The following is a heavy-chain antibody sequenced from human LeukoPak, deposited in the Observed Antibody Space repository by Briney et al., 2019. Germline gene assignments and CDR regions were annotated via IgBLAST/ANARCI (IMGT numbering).Heavy chain of an antibody. V-gene: IGHV3-72*01. CDR3: ARGARRELERGSPNCYNYGMDV. CDR1: GLTFSDHY. CDR2: IRDKANSHTT. D-gene: IGHD1-1*01. J-gene: IGHJ6*02. Sequence: GGSLRLSCAASGLTFSDHYMDWVRQAAGKGLEWIGRIRDKANSHTTEYAASVKGRFSVSRDDSKNSLYLQMNSLKTEDTAVYYCARGARRELERGSPNCYNYGMDVWGQGTTVSVSS.